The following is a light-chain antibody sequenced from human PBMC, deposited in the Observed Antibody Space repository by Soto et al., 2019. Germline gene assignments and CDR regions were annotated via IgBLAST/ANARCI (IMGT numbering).Light chain of an antibody. CDR1: QTVTTY. Sequence: DIPMTQSPSSPSASIGDRVTISCRASQTVTTYLSWYQQKPGKPPKLLIYRASTLQSGVPSRFSGSGSGTDFTLTISSLQPEDFATYYCQQSYSLPYTFGQGTELEIK. CDR3: QQSYSLPYT. V-gene: IGKV1-39*01. J-gene: IGKJ2*01. CDR2: RAS.